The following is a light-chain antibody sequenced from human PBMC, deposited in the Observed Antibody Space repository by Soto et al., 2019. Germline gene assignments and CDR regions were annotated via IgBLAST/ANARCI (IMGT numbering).Light chain of an antibody. V-gene: IGKV1-27*01. CDR1: LPLSDY. CDR2: AAS. Sequence: DIQMTQSPSSLSASVGDRVTITCRASLPLSDYLAWYQQKPGKIPSLLIYAASTLQAGVPSRFSGSGAWTDFTLTISRLQSEDVAAYYCQKYNSAPLTFGGGTKVDIK. J-gene: IGKJ4*01. CDR3: QKYNSAPLT.